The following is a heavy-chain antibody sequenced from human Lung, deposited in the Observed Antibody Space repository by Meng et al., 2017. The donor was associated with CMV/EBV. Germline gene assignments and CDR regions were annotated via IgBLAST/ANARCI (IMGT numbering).Heavy chain of an antibody. J-gene: IGHJ4*02. V-gene: IGHV3-11*01. D-gene: IGHD3-3*01. Sequence: GESLKISCAASGFTFSDYYMSWIRQAPGKGLEWVSYISSSGSTIYYADSVKGRFTISRDNAKNSLYLQMNGLRAEDTAVYYCARARRVAGDYFDYWGQGTLVTVSS. CDR2: ISSSGSTI. CDR1: GFTFSDYY. CDR3: ARARRVAGDYFDY.